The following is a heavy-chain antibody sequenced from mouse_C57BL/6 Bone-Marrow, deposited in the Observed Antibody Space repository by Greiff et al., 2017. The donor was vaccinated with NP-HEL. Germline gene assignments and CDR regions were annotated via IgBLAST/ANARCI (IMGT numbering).Heavy chain of an antibody. J-gene: IGHJ3*01. CDR3: ARLGGMITTGAD. V-gene: IGHV5-2*01. D-gene: IGHD2-4*01. CDR2: INSDGGST. Sequence: DVKLVESGGGLVQPGESLKLSCESNEYEFPSHDMSWVRKTPEKRLELVAAINSDGGSTYYPDTMERRFIISRDNTKKTLYLQMSSLRSEDTALYYCARLGGMITTGADWGQGILVTVSA. CDR1: EYEFPSHD.